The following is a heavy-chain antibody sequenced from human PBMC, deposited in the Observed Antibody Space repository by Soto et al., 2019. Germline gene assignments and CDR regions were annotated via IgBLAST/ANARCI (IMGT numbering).Heavy chain of an antibody. D-gene: IGHD2-21*02. CDR3: AKVLIPIVVVTARTNIIYYFDY. V-gene: IGHV3-23*01. CDR1: GFTFSSYA. J-gene: IGHJ4*02. CDR2: ISGSGGST. Sequence: GGSLRLSCAASGFTFSSYAMSWVRQAPGKGLEWVSAISGSGGSTYYADSVKGRFTISRDNSKNTLYLQMNSLRAEDTAVYYCAKVLIPIVVVTARTNIIYYFDYWGQGTLVTVSS.